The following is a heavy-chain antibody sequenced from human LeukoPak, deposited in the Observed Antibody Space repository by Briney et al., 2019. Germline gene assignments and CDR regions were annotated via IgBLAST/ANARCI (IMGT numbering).Heavy chain of an antibody. J-gene: IGHJ4*02. V-gene: IGHV3-7*01. CDR1: GFTFSTYW. D-gene: IGHD4-23*01. CDR2: INQNGSEK. Sequence: GGSLRLSCAASGFTFSTYWMSWVRQSPGKGLEWVANINQNGSEKNYVDSVKGRFTISRDNAKNSLSLQMNSLGAEDTAVYYCARRTVVAREDYWGQGTLVTVSS. CDR3: ARRTVVAREDY.